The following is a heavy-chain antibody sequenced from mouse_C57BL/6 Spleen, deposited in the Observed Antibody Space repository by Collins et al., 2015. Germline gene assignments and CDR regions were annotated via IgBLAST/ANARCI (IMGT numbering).Heavy chain of an antibody. Sequence: DVQLVESGGGLVQPGGSRKLSCAASGFTFSSFGMHWVRQAPEKGLEWVAYISSGSSTIYYADTVKGRFTISRDNPKNTLFLQMTSLRSEDTAMYYCAREKVIGGKGDFDYWGQGTTLTVSS. CDR3: AREKVIGGKGDFDY. CDR1: GFTFSSFG. CDR2: ISSGSSTI. D-gene: IGHD1-1*01. V-gene: IGHV5-17*02. J-gene: IGHJ2*01.